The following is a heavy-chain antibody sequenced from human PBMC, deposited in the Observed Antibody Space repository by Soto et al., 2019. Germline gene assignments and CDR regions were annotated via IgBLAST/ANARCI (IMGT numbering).Heavy chain of an antibody. Sequence: SETLSLTCSVSGGCISYNSYYWGWIRQPPGEGLAWVGGIFYTGTTYYSPSLKDRVTISVDTSKNSFSLNLTSVTAADTAVYFCARIVVVAPVANAWDEGTLAAVSS. CDR2: IFYTGTT. CDR1: GGCISYNSYY. D-gene: IGHD2-2*01. CDR3: ARIVVVAPVANA. J-gene: IGHJ5*02. V-gene: IGHV4-39*02.